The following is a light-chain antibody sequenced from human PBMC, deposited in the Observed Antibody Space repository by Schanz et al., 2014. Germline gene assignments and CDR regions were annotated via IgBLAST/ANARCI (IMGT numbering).Light chain of an antibody. J-gene: IGKJ1*01. CDR1: QSVSSSD. V-gene: IGKV3-20*01. Sequence: EIVMTQSPATLSVSPGERATLSCRASQSVSSSDLAWYQQKPGQAPRLLIYGASSRATGIPDRFSGSGSGTDFTLTISSLEPEDFAVYYCQQYGSSPPWTFGQGTKVEIK. CDR2: GAS. CDR3: QQYGSSPPWT.